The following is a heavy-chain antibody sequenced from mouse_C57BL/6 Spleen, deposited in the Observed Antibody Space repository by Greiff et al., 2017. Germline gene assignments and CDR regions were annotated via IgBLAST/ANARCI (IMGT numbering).Heavy chain of an antibody. CDR3: NNTNDCGSSFVAY. V-gene: IGHV14-4*01. Sequence: VQLQQSGAELVRPGASVKLSCTASGFNIKDDYMHWVKQRPEQGLEWIGWIDPENGDTEYASKFQGKATITADTSSNTAYLQLSSLTSEDTAVYYCNNTNDCGSSFVAYWGQGTLVTVSA. CDR1: GFNIKDDY. CDR2: IDPENGDT. D-gene: IGHD1-1*01. J-gene: IGHJ3*01.